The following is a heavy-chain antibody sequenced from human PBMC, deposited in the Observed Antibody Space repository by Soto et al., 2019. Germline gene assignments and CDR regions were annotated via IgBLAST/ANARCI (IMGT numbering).Heavy chain of an antibody. V-gene: IGHV4-30-4*01. CDR1: GGSIGRGDYY. J-gene: IGHJ4*02. Sequence: QVQLQESGPGLVKPSQTLSLTCTVSGGSIGRGDYYWTWILQPPGKGLEGIGYIYYSGTTYYNPSLKGRLRIPLDTPKNQVSLKLTCVTAAYTAVYYCVRGYYESSDYFVGSPAFEDCGQGALVSVSS. CDR2: IYYSGTT. D-gene: IGHD3-22*01. CDR3: VRGYYESSDYFVGSPAFED.